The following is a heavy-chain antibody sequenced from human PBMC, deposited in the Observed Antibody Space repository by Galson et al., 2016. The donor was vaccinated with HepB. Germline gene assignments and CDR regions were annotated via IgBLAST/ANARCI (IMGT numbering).Heavy chain of an antibody. Sequence: SLRLSCAASGFTFSTYSMNWVRQAPGKGLEWVSSISDTSNYIYHADSVKGRFTVSRDNAKNSLSLQMNSLRTEDTAVYYCANGNHAEYSWWGQGTLVTVSS. CDR3: ANGNHAEYSW. CDR2: ISDTSNYI. V-gene: IGHV3-21*01. CDR1: GFTFSTYS. J-gene: IGHJ4*02. D-gene: IGHD1-14*01.